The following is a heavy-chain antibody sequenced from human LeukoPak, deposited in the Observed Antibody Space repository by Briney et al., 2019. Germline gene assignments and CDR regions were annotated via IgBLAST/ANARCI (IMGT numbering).Heavy chain of an antibody. V-gene: IGHV3-23*01. CDR1: GFTFSSYS. D-gene: IGHD2-21*02. Sequence: GGSLRLSCAASGFTFSSYSMNWVRQAPGKGLEWVSAISGSGGSTYYADSVKGRFTVSRDNSKNTVDLQMNNLRAEDTAIYYCAKDHANTPVVTNWGQGILVSVSS. CDR3: AKDHANTPVVTN. CDR2: ISGSGGST. J-gene: IGHJ4*02.